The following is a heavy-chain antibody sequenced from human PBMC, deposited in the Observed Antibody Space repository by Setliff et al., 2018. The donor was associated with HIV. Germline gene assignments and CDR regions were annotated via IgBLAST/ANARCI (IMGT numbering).Heavy chain of an antibody. CDR3: ARHVIGVVMLYSRDAFDY. CDR2: IYFNGKT. V-gene: IGHV4-39*01. Sequence: SETLSLTCTVSGDSVTSETYCWGWIRQSPGKGLEWIGSIYFNGKTYNNPSLKSRVIMSVDRSRSQLSLKVNSVTAADTATYYCARHVIGVVMLYSRDAFDYWGRGTLVTVSS. D-gene: IGHD3-16*01. J-gene: IGHJ4*02. CDR1: GDSVTSETYC.